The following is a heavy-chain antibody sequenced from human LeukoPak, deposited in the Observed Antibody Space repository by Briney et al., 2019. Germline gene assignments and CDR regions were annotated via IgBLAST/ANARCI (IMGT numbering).Heavy chain of an antibody. J-gene: IGHJ4*02. V-gene: IGHV4-34*01. CDR2: IYYSGST. CDR1: GGSFSGYY. CDR3: AREDDILTGADY. Sequence: PTETLSLTCAVYGGSFSGYYWGWIRQPPGKGLEWIGYIYYSGSTYYNPSLKSRVTISVDTSKNQFSLKLSSVTAADTAVYYCAREDDILTGADYWGQGTLVTVSS. D-gene: IGHD3-9*01.